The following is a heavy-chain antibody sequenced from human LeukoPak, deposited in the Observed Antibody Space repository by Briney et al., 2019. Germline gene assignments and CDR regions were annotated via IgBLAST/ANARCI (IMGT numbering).Heavy chain of an antibody. D-gene: IGHD2-15*01. V-gene: IGHV4-39*01. CDR1: GGSISSSSYY. CDR3: ARQGTVDIVVLY. CDR2: IYYSGST. J-gene: IGHJ4*02. Sequence: ASETLSLTCTVSGGSISSSSYYWGWIRQPPGKGLEWIGSIYYSGSTYYNPSLKSRVTISVDTSKNQFSLKLSSVTAADTAVYYCARQGTVDIVVLYRGQGTLVTVSS.